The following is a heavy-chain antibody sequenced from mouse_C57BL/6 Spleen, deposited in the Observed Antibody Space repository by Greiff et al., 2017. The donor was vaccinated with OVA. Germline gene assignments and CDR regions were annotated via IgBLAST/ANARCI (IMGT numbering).Heavy chain of an antibody. D-gene: IGHD1-1*01. Sequence: VQLQESGAELVRPGASVKLSCKASGYTFTDYYINWVKQRPGQGLEWIARIYPGSGNTYYNEKFKGKATLTAEKSSSTAYMQLSSLTSEDSAVYFCARSDYGSSSMDYWGQGTSVTVSS. CDR1: GYTFTDYY. CDR2: IYPGSGNT. CDR3: ARSDYGSSSMDY. V-gene: IGHV1-76*01. J-gene: IGHJ4*01.